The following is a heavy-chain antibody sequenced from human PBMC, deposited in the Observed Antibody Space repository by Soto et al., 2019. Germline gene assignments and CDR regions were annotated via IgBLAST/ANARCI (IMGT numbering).Heavy chain of an antibody. CDR2: IYPSDSDT. J-gene: IGHJ4*02. V-gene: IGHV5-51*01. D-gene: IGHD4-17*01. CDR3: ARNANTVADHFDL. Sequence: PGESLKISCQVSGYTFTIYWIGWVRQMPGKGLEWMGIIYPSDSDTRYSPSFQGQVTISADQSINTAYLQWDSLKASDTAIYYCARNANTVADHFDLWGQATPVTVSS. CDR1: GYTFTIYW.